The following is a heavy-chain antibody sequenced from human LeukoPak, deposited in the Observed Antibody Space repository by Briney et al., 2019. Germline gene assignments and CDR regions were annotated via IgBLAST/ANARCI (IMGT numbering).Heavy chain of an antibody. J-gene: IGHJ6*03. V-gene: IGHV3-74*01. Sequence: GGSLRLSCAASGFTFSTYWMHWVRQAPGKGLVWVSRIKSDGSSTNYADSVKGRFTISRDNAKSTLYLQMNSLRAEDTAVYYCARDGMYGSSSYYYYMDVWGKGTTVTVSS. D-gene: IGHD6-6*01. CDR2: IKSDGSST. CDR1: GFTFSTYW. CDR3: ARDGMYGSSSYYYYMDV.